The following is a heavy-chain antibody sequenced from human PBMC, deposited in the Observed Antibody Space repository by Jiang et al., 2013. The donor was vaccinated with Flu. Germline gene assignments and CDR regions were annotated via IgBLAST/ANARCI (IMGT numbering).Heavy chain of an antibody. CDR1: GFTVSSNY. CDR3: ARSYYDILTGYHPYFDL. D-gene: IGHD3-9*01. V-gene: IGHV3-53*04. J-gene: IGHJ2*01. Sequence: QLLESGGGLVQPGGSLRLSCAASGFTVSSNYMSWVRQAPGKGLEWVSVIYSGGSTYYADSVKGRFTISRHNSKNTLYLQMNSLRAEDTAVYYCARSYYDILTGYHPYFDLWGRGTLVTVSS. CDR2: IYSGGST.